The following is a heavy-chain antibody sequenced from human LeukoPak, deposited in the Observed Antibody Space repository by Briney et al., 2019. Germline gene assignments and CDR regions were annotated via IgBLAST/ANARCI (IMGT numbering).Heavy chain of an antibody. CDR3: ARRLCGGDCYSTFSY. V-gene: IGHV4-34*01. J-gene: IGHJ4*02. CDR1: GXSFSGYY. Sequence: KPSETLSLTCAVYGXSFSGYYWSWIRQPPGKGLEWIGEINHSGSTNYNPSLKSRVTISVDTSKNQFSLKLSSVTAADTAVYYCARRLCGGDCYSTFSYWGQGTLVTVSS. D-gene: IGHD2-21*02. CDR2: INHSGST.